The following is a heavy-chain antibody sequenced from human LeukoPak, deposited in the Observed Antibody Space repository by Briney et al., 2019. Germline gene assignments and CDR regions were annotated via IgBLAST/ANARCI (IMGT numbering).Heavy chain of an antibody. CDR3: ARGRGDGYNPKYYFDY. Sequence: PSETLSLTCAVYGGSFSGYYWSWIRQPPGKGLEWIGEINHSGSTNYNPSLKSRVTISVDTSKNQFPLKLSSVTAADTAVYYCARGRGDGYNPKYYFDYWGQGTLVTVSS. D-gene: IGHD5-24*01. CDR1: GGSFSGYY. CDR2: INHSGST. V-gene: IGHV4-34*01. J-gene: IGHJ4*02.